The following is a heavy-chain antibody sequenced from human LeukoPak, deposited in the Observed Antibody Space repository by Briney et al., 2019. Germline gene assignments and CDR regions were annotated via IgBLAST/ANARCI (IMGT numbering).Heavy chain of an antibody. D-gene: IGHD6-13*01. CDR3: AKAPIAALNYYFDY. CDR2: ISGSGGST. CDR1: GFTFSSYA. V-gene: IGHV3-23*01. Sequence: QPGGSLGLSCAASGFTFSSYAMSWVRQAPGKGLEWVSAISGSGGSTYYADSVKGRFTISRDNSKNTLYLQMNSLRAEDTAVYYCAKAPIAALNYYFDYWGQGTLVTVSS. J-gene: IGHJ4*02.